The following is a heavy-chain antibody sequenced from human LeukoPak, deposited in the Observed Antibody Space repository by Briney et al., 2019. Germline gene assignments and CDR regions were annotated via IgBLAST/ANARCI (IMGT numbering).Heavy chain of an antibody. CDR2: ISAYNCNT. D-gene: IGHD3-10*01. V-gene: IGHV1-18*01. J-gene: IGHJ5*02. Sequence: ASVKVSCKASGYTFSSYGISWVRQAPGQGLEWMGWISAYNCNTNYAQKLQGRVTMTTDTSTSTAYMELRSLRSDDTAVYYCARQMYGSGSNWFDPWGQGTLVTVSS. CDR1: GYTFSSYG. CDR3: ARQMYGSGSNWFDP.